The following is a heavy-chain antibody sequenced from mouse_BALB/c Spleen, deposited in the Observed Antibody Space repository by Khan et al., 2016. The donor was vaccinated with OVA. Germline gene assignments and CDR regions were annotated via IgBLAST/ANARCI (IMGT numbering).Heavy chain of an antibody. CDR2: TYPGGGYT. J-gene: IGHJ2*01. Sequence: VQLQQSGAELVRPGTSVKMSCKAAGYTFTNYWIGWVKQRPGHGLEWIGDTYPGGGYTNYNEKFKGKATLTADTSSSTAYMQLSGRTSEDSAIYYCSSRGAARATWDYFDCWGQGTTLTVSS. V-gene: IGHV1-63*02. D-gene: IGHD3-1*01. CDR3: SSRGAARATWDYFDC. CDR1: GYTFTNYW.